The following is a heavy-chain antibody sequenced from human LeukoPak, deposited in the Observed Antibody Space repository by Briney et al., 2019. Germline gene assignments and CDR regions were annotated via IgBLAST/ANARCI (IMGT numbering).Heavy chain of an antibody. CDR2: IYSGGST. Sequence: PGGSLRLSCAASGFTVSSNYMSWVRQAPGKGLKWVSVIYSGGSTYYADSVKGRFTISRDNSKNTLYLQMNSLRAEDTAVYYCARDRGVTTVTEYYFDYWGQGTLVTVSS. D-gene: IGHD4-17*01. CDR1: GFTVSSNY. CDR3: ARDRGVTTVTEYYFDY. J-gene: IGHJ4*02. V-gene: IGHV3-66*01.